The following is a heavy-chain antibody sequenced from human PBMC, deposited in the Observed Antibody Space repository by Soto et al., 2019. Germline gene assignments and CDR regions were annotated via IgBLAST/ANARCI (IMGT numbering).Heavy chain of an antibody. Sequence: QITLKESGPTLVRPTQTLTLTCTFSGFSLSTSGVGVGWIRQPPGKALEWLALIYWDDDKRYSPSLKSRLTITKHTSKTQVVLTMTNMDPVDTATYYCAHSRCGGDCLQSYSSHYYYGMDVWGQGTTVTVSS. CDR3: AHSRCGGDCLQSYSSHYYYGMDV. CDR2: IYWDDDK. D-gene: IGHD2-21*02. V-gene: IGHV2-5*02. J-gene: IGHJ6*02. CDR1: GFSLSTSGVG.